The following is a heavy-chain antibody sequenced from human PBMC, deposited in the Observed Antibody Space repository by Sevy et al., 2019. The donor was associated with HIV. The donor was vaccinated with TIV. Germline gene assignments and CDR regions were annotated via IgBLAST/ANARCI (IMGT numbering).Heavy chain of an antibody. J-gene: IGHJ4*02. D-gene: IGHD2-15*01. CDR3: AGGGFLSRY. Sequence: GGSLRLSCAPSGFTFSDSWMTWVRQGPGKGLEWVANINQAGSDKYYVDSVRGRFTISRVNAKNSLYLQMNSLRVEDTALYYCAGGGFLSRYWGQGSLVTVSS. V-gene: IGHV3-7*01. CDR2: INQAGSDK. CDR1: GFTFSDSW.